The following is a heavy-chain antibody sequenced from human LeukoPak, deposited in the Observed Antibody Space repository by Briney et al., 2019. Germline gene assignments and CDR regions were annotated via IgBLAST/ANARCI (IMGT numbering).Heavy chain of an antibody. D-gene: IGHD3-10*01. V-gene: IGHV1-46*01. J-gene: IGHJ4*02. Sequence: GASVKVSYKASGYIFTSCYMQWVRQAPGHGLEWVGVIYTRDGSTVYAQSLPGRVTVTRDLSTSTVYMELSNLRSEDTAVYYCARDLESTTSGERLDDWGQGTLVTVSS. CDR3: ARDLESTTSGERLDD. CDR2: IYTRDGST. CDR1: GYIFTSCY.